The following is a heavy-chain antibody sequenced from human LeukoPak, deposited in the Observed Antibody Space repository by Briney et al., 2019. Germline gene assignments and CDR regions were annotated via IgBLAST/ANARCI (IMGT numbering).Heavy chain of an antibody. CDR1: GYTFTSYF. D-gene: IGHD3-22*01. CDR3: ARVHYYDSSGYYYFDY. Sequence: ASVKVSCKASGYTFTSYFIHWVRQAPGQGLEWMGIINPSGGSTDYPQKFQGRVTMTRDTSTSTVYMELSSLRSEDAAVYYCARVHYYDSSGYYYFDYWGQGKLVTVTA. CDR2: INPSGGST. V-gene: IGHV1-46*01. J-gene: IGHJ4*02.